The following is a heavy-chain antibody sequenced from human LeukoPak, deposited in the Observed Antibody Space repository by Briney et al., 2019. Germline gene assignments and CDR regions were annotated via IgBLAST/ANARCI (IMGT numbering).Heavy chain of an antibody. CDR1: GGSISSYY. CDR2: IYTSGST. J-gene: IGHJ4*02. CDR3: ARGVVATMGIGLFDY. D-gene: IGHD5-12*01. Sequence: SETLSLTCTVSGGSISSYYWSWIRQPAGRGLEWIGRIYTSGSTYYNPSLKSRVTISVDTSKNQFSLKLSSVTAADTAVYYCARGVVATMGIGLFDYWGQGTLVTVSS. V-gene: IGHV4-4*07.